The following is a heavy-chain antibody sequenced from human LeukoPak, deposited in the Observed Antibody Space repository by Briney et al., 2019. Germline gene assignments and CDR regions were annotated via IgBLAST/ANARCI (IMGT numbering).Heavy chain of an antibody. Sequence: GGSLRLSCAASGFTFSSYEMNWVRQAPGKGLEWVSYISSSGSTIYYADSVKGRFTISRDNSKNTLYLQMNSLRAEDTAVYYCARLRDDYGDYDGGYWGQGTLVTVSS. CDR3: ARLRDDYGDYDGGY. CDR1: GFTFSSYE. V-gene: IGHV3-48*03. CDR2: ISSSGSTI. J-gene: IGHJ4*02. D-gene: IGHD4-17*01.